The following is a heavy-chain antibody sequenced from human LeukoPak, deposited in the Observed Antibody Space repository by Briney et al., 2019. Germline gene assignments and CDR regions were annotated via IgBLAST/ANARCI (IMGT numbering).Heavy chain of an antibody. Sequence: SETLSLTCTVSGGSISSYYWSWIRQPPGKGLEWIGYIYYSGSTNYNPSLKSRVTISVDTSKNQFSLKLSSVTAADTAVYYCARSAGTPMNWFDPWGQGTLVTVSS. D-gene: IGHD6-13*01. CDR3: ARSAGTPMNWFDP. V-gene: IGHV4-59*01. CDR2: IYYSGST. J-gene: IGHJ5*02. CDR1: GGSISSYY.